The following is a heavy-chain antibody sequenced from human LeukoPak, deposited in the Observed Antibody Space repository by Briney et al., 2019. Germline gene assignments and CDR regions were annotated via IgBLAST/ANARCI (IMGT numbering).Heavy chain of an antibody. J-gene: IGHJ4*02. CDR1: GDSVSSNSAA. D-gene: IGHD4-23*01. CDR3: ARSVPVVTPTGYYFDY. Sequence: KPSQTLSLTCAISGDSVSSNSAAWNWIRQSPSRGPEWLGRTYYRSKWYNDYAVSVKSRITINPDTSKNQFSLQLNSVTPEDTAVYYCARSVPVVTPTGYYFDYWGQGTLVTVSS. V-gene: IGHV6-1*01. CDR2: TYYRSKWYN.